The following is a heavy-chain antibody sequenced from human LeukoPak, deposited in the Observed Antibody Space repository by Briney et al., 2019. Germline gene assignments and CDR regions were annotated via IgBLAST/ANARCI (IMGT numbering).Heavy chain of an antibody. V-gene: IGHV3-23*01. CDR1: GFTFSTYA. CDR2: ISGGGGST. D-gene: IGHD6-19*01. J-gene: IGHJ4*02. CDR3: AKDQRIRVADRFDY. Sequence: GRSLRLSCAASGFTFSTYAMSWVRQAPGKGLEWVSAISGGGGSTYYADSVKGRFTISRDNSKNTLYLQMNSLRAEDTAVYYCAKDQRIRVADRFDYWGQGTLVTVSS.